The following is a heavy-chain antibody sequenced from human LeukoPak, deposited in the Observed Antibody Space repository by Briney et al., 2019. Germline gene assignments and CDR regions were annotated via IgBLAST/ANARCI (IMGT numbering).Heavy chain of an antibody. D-gene: IGHD3-10*01. Sequence: PGGSLRLSCAASAFALSTYTMEWVRLAPGKGLEWVSSINPDSKYIYYRDSVRGRFTISRDNAKNSLYLQMNSLRVEDTAVYYCARSNTWRGSFDYWGQGTLVTVSS. CDR3: ARSNTWRGSFDY. CDR2: INPDSKYI. V-gene: IGHV3-21*01. J-gene: IGHJ4*02. CDR1: AFALSTYT.